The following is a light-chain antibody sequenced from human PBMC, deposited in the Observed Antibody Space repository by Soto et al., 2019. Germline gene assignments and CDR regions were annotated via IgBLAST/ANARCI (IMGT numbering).Light chain of an antibody. CDR1: SSDVGGYNF. V-gene: IGLV2-14*03. CDR3: SSYTGSSTLL. Sequence: QSALTQPASVSGSPGQSITISCTGTSSDVGGYNFVSWYQQHPGKAPKLMIYDVSNRPSGVSNRFSGSKSGNTASLTISGLQAEDEADYYCSSYTGSSTLLFGTGTKLTVL. CDR2: DVS. J-gene: IGLJ1*01.